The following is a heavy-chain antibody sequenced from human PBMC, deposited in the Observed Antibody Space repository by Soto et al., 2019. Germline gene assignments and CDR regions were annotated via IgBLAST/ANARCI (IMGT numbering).Heavy chain of an antibody. J-gene: IGHJ4*02. CDR1: GFTFSSYA. Sequence: PGGSLRLSCAASGFTFSSYAMSWVRQAPGKGLEWVSAISGSGGSTYYADSVKGRFTISRDNSKNTLYLQMNSLRAEDTAVYYCAKDLGYSSSSPSDYWGQGTLVTVS. CDR3: AKDLGYSSSSPSDY. D-gene: IGHD6-6*01. V-gene: IGHV3-23*01. CDR2: ISGSGGST.